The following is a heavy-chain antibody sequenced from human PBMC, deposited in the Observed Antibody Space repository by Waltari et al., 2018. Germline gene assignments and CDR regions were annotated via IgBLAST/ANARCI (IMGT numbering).Heavy chain of an antibody. D-gene: IGHD2-21*01. V-gene: IGHV1-24*01. CDR1: GYTLTELS. J-gene: IGHJ4*02. CDR3: APAKYCGGDCSTLCHY. CDR2: FATQDVEP. Sequence: QVQLVQSGAEVKKPGASVKVSCKVAGYTLTELSMNWVRQAPGKGLEWRGGFATQDVEPTYTQEFQGRVTMTDDTSTDTPYTELSSLRSEVTVVDDCAPAKYCGGDCSTLCHYWRQGTLVTVSS.